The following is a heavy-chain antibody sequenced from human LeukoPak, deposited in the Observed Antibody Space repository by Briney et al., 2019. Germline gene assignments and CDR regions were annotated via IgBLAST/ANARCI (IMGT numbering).Heavy chain of an antibody. Sequence: GGSLRLSCAASGFTFSSYGMHWVRQAPGKGLEWVAVISYDGSNKYYADSVKGRFTISRDNSKNTLYLQMNCLRAEDMALYYCAKGGYRAAPRPLDYWGQGTLVTVSS. CDR3: AKGGYRAAPRPLDY. V-gene: IGHV3-30*18. D-gene: IGHD6-6*01. CDR1: GFTFSSYG. CDR2: ISYDGSNK. J-gene: IGHJ4*02.